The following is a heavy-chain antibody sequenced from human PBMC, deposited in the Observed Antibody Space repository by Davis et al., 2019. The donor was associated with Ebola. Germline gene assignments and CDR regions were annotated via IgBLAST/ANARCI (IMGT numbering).Heavy chain of an antibody. CDR3: AREVAWSWTTDAFDI. Sequence: GESLKISCAASGFTFSNYWMNWVRQAPGKGLEWVSYISSSSSTIYYADSVKGRFTISRDNAKNTLYLQMNSLRAEDTAVYYCAREVAWSWTTDAFDIWGQGTMVTVSS. CDR1: GFTFSNYW. CDR2: ISSSSSTI. V-gene: IGHV3-48*01. D-gene: IGHD1-26*01. J-gene: IGHJ3*02.